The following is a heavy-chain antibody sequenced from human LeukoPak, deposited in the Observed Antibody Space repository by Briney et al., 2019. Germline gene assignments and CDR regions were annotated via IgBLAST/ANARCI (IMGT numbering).Heavy chain of an antibody. CDR3: ARDLSGDYANYFWGHGSWFDP. D-gene: IGHD4-17*01. CDR2: INPNSGGT. CDR1: GYTFTGYY. Sequence: ASVKVSCKASGYTFTGYYMHWVRQAPGQGLEWMGWINPNSGGTNYAQKFQGRVTMTRDTSISTAYMELSRLRSDDTAVYYCARDLSGDYANYFWGHGSWFDPWGQGTLVTVSS. J-gene: IGHJ5*02. V-gene: IGHV1-2*02.